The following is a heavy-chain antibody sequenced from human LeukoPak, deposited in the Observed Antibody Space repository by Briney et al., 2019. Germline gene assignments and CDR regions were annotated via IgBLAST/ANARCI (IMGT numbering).Heavy chain of an antibody. J-gene: IGHJ4*02. V-gene: IGHV3-33*08. D-gene: IGHD3-10*01. CDR1: GFIFSTYG. CDR2: IWYDGSNK. CDR3: ARAVGPYDY. Sequence: GGSLRLSCAASGFIFSTYGMHWVRQAPGKGLEWVAVIWYDGSNKYYADSVKGRFTISRDNSKNTLYLQVNSLRAEDTGVYYCARAVGPYDYWGQGTLVTVSS.